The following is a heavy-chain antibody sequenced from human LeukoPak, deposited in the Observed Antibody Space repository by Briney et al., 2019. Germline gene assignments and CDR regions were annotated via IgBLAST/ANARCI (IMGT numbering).Heavy chain of an antibody. D-gene: IGHD3-22*01. V-gene: IGHV4-4*02. Sequence: PSETLSLTCAVSGGSISSSNWWSWVRQPPGKGLEWIGEIYHSGSTNYNPSLKSRVAISVDKSKNQFSLKLSSVTAADTAVYYCARDTHETYYYDSSGYPFDYWGQGTLVTVSS. CDR3: ARDTHETYYYDSSGYPFDY. CDR2: IYHSGST. J-gene: IGHJ4*02. CDR1: GGSISSSNW.